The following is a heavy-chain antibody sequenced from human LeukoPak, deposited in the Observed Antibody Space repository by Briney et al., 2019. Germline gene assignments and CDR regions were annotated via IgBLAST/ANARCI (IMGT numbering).Heavy chain of an antibody. CDR3: AREEPYDSSGYLY. CDR2: ISSSSSYI. V-gene: IGHV3-21*01. D-gene: IGHD3-22*01. J-gene: IGHJ4*02. Sequence: GGSLRLSCAASVFTCSSYSMNWVCQAPGKGLEWVSSISSSSSYIYYADSVKGRFTISRDNAKNSLYLQMNSLRAEDTAVYYCAREEPYDSSGYLYWGQGTLVTVSS. CDR1: VFTCSSYS.